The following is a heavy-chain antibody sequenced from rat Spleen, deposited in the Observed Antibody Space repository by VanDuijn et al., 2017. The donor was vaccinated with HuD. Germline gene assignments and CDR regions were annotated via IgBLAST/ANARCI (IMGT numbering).Heavy chain of an antibody. CDR3: ARHDYYDGSYYYD. V-gene: IGHV5-25*01. CDR1: GFTFSDYY. J-gene: IGHJ2*01. Sequence: EVQLVESDGGLVQPGRSLKLSCAASGFTFSDYYMAWVRQAPTKDLQWVTSISTGGGYTYYRDSVKGRFTISRDNAKNTLYLQMDSLRSEDTATYYCARHDYYDGSYYYDWGQGVMVTVSS. CDR2: ISTGGGYT. D-gene: IGHD1-12*02.